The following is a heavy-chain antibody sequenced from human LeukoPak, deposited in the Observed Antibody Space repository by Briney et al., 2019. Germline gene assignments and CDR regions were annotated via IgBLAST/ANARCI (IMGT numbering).Heavy chain of an antibody. CDR1: GYTFTSYY. V-gene: IGHV1-46*01. Sequence: ASVKVSCKASGYTFTSYYMHWVRQAPGQGLEWMGIINPSGGSTSYAQKFQGRVTMTRDTSTSTVYMELSSLRSEDTAVYYGARDAAAEPSVFLWFGDLDYWRQGTLVTVSS. D-gene: IGHD3-10*01. J-gene: IGHJ4*02. CDR2: INPSGGST. CDR3: ARDAAAEPSVFLWFGDLDY.